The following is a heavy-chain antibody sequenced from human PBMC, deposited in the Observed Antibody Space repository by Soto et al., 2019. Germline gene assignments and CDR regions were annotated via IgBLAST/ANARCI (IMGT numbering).Heavy chain of an antibody. CDR2: ISTSSTYI. CDR1: GFSFSSYA. CDR3: ARFTQWLATDPSGMDV. V-gene: IGHV3-21*01. Sequence: GGSLRLSCAASGFSFSSYAMNWVRQTPWKGLEWVSSISTSSTYIYYADSVKGRFTISRDNAKNSLYLQVNSLRAEDTAVYYCARFTQWLATDPSGMDVWGQGTTVTVSS. D-gene: IGHD6-19*01. J-gene: IGHJ6*02.